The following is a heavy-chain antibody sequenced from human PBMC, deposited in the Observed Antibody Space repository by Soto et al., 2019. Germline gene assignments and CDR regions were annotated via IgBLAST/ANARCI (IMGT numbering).Heavy chain of an antibody. CDR1: GGTFSSYA. D-gene: IGHD6-19*01. Sequence: SVKVSCKASGGTFSSYAISWVRQAPGQGLEWMGGIIPIFGTANYAQKFQGRVTITADESTSTAYMELSSLRSEDTAVYYCARVEIAVAGTFYYYGMDVWGQGTTVTVSS. J-gene: IGHJ6*02. V-gene: IGHV1-69*13. CDR2: IIPIFGTA. CDR3: ARVEIAVAGTFYYYGMDV.